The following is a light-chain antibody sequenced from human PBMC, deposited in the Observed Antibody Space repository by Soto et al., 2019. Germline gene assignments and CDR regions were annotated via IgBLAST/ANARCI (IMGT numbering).Light chain of an antibody. CDR3: QQYDDWTTWT. J-gene: IGKJ1*01. Sequence: EIVMTQSPDNLSVSPGERATLSCRASQSVSSNLAWHQQKPGQAPRLLVYGASTRATGIPARFSGSGSGTEFTLTISSLQSEDFAVYYCQQYDDWTTWTFGQGTKVDIK. V-gene: IGKV3-15*01. CDR2: GAS. CDR1: QSVSSN.